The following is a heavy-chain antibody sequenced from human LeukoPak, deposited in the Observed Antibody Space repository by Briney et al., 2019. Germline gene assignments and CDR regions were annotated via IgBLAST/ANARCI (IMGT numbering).Heavy chain of an antibody. J-gene: IGHJ4*02. CDR1: GFIFSSYG. CDR2: ISYDGSNK. D-gene: IGHD6-19*01. V-gene: IGHV3-30*18. CDR3: AKDRAKYSGGWYFDY. Sequence: PGGSLRLSCASSGFIFSSYGMHWVRQAPGKGLEWVAVISYDGSNKYYADSVKGRFTISRDNSKNTLYLQMNSLRAEDTAVYYCAKDRAKYSGGWYFDYWGQGTLVTVSS.